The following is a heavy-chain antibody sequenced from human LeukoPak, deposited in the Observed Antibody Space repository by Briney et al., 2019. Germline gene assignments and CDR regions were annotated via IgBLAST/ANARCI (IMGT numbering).Heavy chain of an antibody. CDR1: GYTFTSYD. Sequence: ASVKVSCKASGYTFTSYDINWVRQATGQGLEWMGWMNPNSGNTGYAQKFQGRVTMTRNTSISTAYMELSSLRSEDTAVYYCARSYYYDSSGYYYSDFYWGQGTLVTVSS. CDR2: MNPNSGNT. D-gene: IGHD3-22*01. J-gene: IGHJ4*02. V-gene: IGHV1-8*01. CDR3: ARSYYYDSSGYYYSDFY.